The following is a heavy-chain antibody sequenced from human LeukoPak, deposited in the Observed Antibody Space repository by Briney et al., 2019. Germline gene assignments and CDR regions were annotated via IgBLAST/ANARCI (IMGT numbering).Heavy chain of an antibody. Sequence: ASVKVSCKASGYTFTSYDINWVRQATGQGLEWMGWMNPNSGKPGYAQKFQGRVTMTRNTSISTAYMELSSLRSEDTAVYYCAREGGFGDQGAVMGYYYYMDVWGKGTTVTVSS. CDR2: MNPNSGKP. CDR3: AREGGFGDQGAVMGYYYYMDV. D-gene: IGHD3-10*01. CDR1: GYTFTSYD. V-gene: IGHV1-8*01. J-gene: IGHJ6*03.